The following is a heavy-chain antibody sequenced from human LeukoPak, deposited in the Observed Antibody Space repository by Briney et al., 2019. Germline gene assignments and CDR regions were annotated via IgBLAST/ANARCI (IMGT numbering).Heavy chain of an antibody. D-gene: IGHD4-11*01. J-gene: IGHJ4*02. CDR2: ISYDGNNK. CDR3: ARVPTTADD. V-gene: IGHV3-30*04. CDR1: GFSFSNYA. Sequence: GGSLRLSCAASGFSFSNYAIHWVRQPPGKGLEWVAVISYDGNNKYYADSVKGRFTISRDNSKNTLYLQMNSLTAEDTAVYYCARVPTTADDWGQGTLATVSS.